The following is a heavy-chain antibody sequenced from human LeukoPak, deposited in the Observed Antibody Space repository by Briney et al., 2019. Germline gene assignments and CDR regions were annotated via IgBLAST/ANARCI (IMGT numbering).Heavy chain of an antibody. D-gene: IGHD1-26*01. V-gene: IGHV3-33*08. CDR1: GFTFSDYY. CDR3: ARPTYSGSYYWFDY. J-gene: IGHJ4*02. Sequence: GGSLRLSCAAAGFTFSDYYMSWLHQAPGKGMEGVAVIWYDGSNKYYEDSAKGRFTISRDNSKNTLYLQMNSLRAEDTAVYYCARPTYSGSYYWFDYWGQGTLVTVSS. CDR2: IWYDGSNK.